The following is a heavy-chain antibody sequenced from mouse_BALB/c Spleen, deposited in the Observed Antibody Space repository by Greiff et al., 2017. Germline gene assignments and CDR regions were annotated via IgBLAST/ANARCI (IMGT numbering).Heavy chain of an antibody. D-gene: IGHD2-4*01. CDR1: GYSFTTYP. CDR3: ARGSGSTIIRPLAY. J-gene: IGHJ3*01. Sequence: QVQLQQSGAELVKPGASVKMSCKASGYSFTTYPIEWMKQNPGKSLEWIGNIHPYDDDTKYNEKFKGKAKLTVEKSSSTVYLELSRRTSDDSAVYYCARGSGSTIIRPLAYWGQGTLVTVSA. V-gene: IGHV1-47*01. CDR2: IHPYDDDT.